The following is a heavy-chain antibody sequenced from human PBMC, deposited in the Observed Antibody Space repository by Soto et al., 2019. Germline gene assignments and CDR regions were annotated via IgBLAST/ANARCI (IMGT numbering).Heavy chain of an antibody. CDR1: GYTFTSYY. CDR3: ALAGLHRRTCFDS. D-gene: IGHD5-12*01. V-gene: IGHV1-46*01. J-gene: IGHJ4*02. CDR2: INPSGGST. Sequence: ASVKDSCKASGYTFTSYYMHWVRQARGQGLEWMGIINPSGGSTSYAQKFQGRVTMTRDTSTSTVYMELSSLRSEDTAVYYCALAGLHRRTCFDSWGQGTLVTVSS.